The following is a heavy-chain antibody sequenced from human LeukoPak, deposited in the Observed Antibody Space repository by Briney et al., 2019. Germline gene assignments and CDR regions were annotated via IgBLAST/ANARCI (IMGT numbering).Heavy chain of an antibody. CDR2: INPNSGGT. CDR3: AVLLMTTATTGSDY. D-gene: IGHD4-17*01. V-gene: IGHV1-2*02. CDR1: GYTFTSYY. J-gene: IGHJ4*02. Sequence: ASVKVSCKASGYTFTSYYMHWVRQAPGQGLEWMGWINPNSGGTNYAQKFQGRVTMTRDTSISTAYMELSRLRSDDTAVYYCAVLLMTTATTGSDYWGQGTLVTVSS.